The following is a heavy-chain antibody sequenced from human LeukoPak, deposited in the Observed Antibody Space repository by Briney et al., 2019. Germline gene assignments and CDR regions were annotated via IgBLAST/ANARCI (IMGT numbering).Heavy chain of an antibody. CDR2: ISAYNGNT. J-gene: IGHJ6*04. CDR1: GYTFTSYG. CDR3: ASDYGSGIVRAYYYYGMDV. D-gene: IGHD2-21*01. V-gene: IGHV1-18*04. Sequence: GASVKVSCKASGYTFTSYGISWVRQAPGQGLEWMGWISAYNGNTNYAQKLQGRVTMTTDTSTSTAYMELRSLRSDDTAVYYCASDYGSGIVRAYYYYGMDVWGKGTTVTVSS.